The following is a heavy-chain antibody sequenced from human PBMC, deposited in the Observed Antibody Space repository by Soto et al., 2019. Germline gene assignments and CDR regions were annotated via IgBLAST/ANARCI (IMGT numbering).Heavy chain of an antibody. CDR2: ISYDGSNK. CDR3: AKDRGGSGSFDY. D-gene: IGHD3-10*01. J-gene: IGHJ4*02. Sequence: QVQLVESGGGVVQPGRSLRLSCTASGFIFSNYGIHWVRQAPGKGLEWVAVISYDGSNKKFADSVKGRFTISRDNSKNTLSLQMNSLRAEDTAVYYCAKDRGGSGSFDYWGQGTLVTVSA. CDR1: GFIFSNYG. V-gene: IGHV3-30*18.